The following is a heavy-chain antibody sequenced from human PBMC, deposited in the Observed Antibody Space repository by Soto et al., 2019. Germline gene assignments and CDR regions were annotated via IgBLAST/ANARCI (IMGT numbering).Heavy chain of an antibody. CDR2: ISAYNGNT. Sequence: VASVKVSCKASGYTFTSYGISWVRQAPGQGLEWMGWISAYNGNTNYAQKLQGRVTMTTDTSTSTAYMELRSLRSDDTAVYYCARGRYFDWSLMRNASDIWGQGTTVTVSS. J-gene: IGHJ3*02. CDR3: ARGRYFDWSLMRNASDI. CDR1: GYTFTSYG. V-gene: IGHV1-18*01. D-gene: IGHD3-9*01.